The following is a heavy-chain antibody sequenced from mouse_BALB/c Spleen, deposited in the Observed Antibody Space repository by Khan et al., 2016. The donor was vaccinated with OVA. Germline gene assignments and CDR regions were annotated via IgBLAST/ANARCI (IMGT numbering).Heavy chain of an antibody. D-gene: IGHD1-1*01. CDR2: TNPTNGRT. J-gene: IGHJ2*01. Sequence: QVQLKESGVELVKAGASVKMSCKASGYTFTSYWMHWVKQRLGQGLEWFAETNPTNGRTYYTEKFKSKATLTVDKSSSTAYMLLSGPTFEDSAVYYCGRIKKIVATYFDYWGQGTTLTVSS. CDR3: GRIKKIVATYFDY. V-gene: IGHV1S81*02. CDR1: GYTFTSYW.